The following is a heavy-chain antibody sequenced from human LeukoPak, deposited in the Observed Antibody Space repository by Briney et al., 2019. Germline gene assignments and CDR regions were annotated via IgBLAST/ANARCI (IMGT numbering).Heavy chain of an antibody. V-gene: IGHV3-21*01. CDR3: ARGLDNYGSGSSD. CDR1: GFTFRNYA. J-gene: IGHJ4*02. Sequence: PGGSLRLSCAVSGFTFRNYAMNWVRQAPGKGLEWVSSISSSSSYIYYADSVKGRFTISRDNAKNSLYLQMNSLRAEDMAVYYCARGLDNYGSGSSDWGQGTLVTVSS. D-gene: IGHD3-10*01. CDR2: ISSSSSYI.